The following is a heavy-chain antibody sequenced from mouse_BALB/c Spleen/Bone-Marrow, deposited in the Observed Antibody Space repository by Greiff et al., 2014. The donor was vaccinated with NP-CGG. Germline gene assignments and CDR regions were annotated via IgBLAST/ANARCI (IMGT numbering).Heavy chain of an antibody. CDR1: GYTFTTYW. CDR2: FNPRNSDS. J-gene: IGHJ3*01. V-gene: IGHV1-5*01. CDR3: TSPGDYGYYGFAY. Sequence: EVQLQQSGTVVARPGTSVRMSCKASGYTFTTYWMHWVKQRPGQGLEWIGAFNPRNSDSHYNQKFKAKAELTAVTSANTAYMERSSLTDEDSAVYYCTSPGDYGYYGFAYWGQGTLVTVSA. D-gene: IGHD1-2*01.